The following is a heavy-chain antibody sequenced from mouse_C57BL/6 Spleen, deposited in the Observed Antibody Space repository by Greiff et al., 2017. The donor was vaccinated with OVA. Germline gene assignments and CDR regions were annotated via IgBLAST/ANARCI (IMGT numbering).Heavy chain of an antibody. CDR2: IYPGDGDT. CDR1: GYAFSSSW. Sequence: VQLQQSGPELVKPGASVKISCKASGYAFSSSWMNWVQQRPGKGLEWIGRIYPGDGDTNYNGTFKGKATLTADNSASTAYMQLSSRTSEDSAVYFWARIGLHYGNYLFDYWGKGTTLTVSS. CDR3: ARIGLHYGNYLFDY. V-gene: IGHV1-82*01. J-gene: IGHJ2*01. D-gene: IGHD2-1*01.